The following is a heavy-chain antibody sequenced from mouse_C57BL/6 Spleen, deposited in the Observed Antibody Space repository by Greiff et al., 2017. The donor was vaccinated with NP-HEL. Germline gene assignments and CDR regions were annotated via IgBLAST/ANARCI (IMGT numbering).Heavy chain of an antibody. CDR2: IYPGDGDT. D-gene: IGHD3-2*02. J-gene: IGHJ2*01. CDR1: GYAFSSSW. CDR3: ARGEQLRVFDY. Sequence: QVQLQQSGPELVKPGASVKISCKASGYAFSSSWMNWVKQRPGKGLEWIGRIYPGDGDTNYNGKFKGKATLTADKSSSTAYMQLSSLTSEDSAVYFCARGEQLRVFDYWGQGTTLTVSS. V-gene: IGHV1-82*01.